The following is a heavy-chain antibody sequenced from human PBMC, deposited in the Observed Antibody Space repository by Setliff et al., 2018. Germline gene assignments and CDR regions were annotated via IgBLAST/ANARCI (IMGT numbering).Heavy chain of an antibody. Sequence: PSETLSLTCTVSGGPVRGYYWSWIRQPPGKGLEWIGYMYYSGDTNYNSSLKSRVTISVDTSKNQFSLKLSSVTAADTAVYYCARGRAGHSGHWGQGTLVTVSS. CDR2: MYYSGDT. J-gene: IGHJ4*02. V-gene: IGHV4-59*02. CDR3: ARGRAGHSGH. D-gene: IGHD6-19*01. CDR1: GGPVRGYY.